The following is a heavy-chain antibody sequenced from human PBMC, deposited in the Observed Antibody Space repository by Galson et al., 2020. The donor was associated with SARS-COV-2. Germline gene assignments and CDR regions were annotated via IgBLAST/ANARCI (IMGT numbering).Heavy chain of an antibody. CDR2: IYWNDGK. V-gene: IGHV2-5*01. Sequence: SGPTLVKPTQTLTLTCSFPGFSLSTSGVGVGWIRQPPGKALEWLAVIYWNDGKRYSPSLESRLTITRDTSTNQVVLTMTNVDPVDTATYYCTNTRVWGQGTLVTVSS. CDR1: GFSLSTSGVG. J-gene: IGHJ4*02. CDR3: TNTRV. D-gene: IGHD3-3*01.